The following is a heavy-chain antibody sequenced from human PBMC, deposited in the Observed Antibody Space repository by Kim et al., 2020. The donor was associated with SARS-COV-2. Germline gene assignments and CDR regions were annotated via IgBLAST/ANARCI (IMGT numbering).Heavy chain of an antibody. D-gene: IGHD2-15*01. CDR3: ARAVYCSGGSCYWGYYYYGMDV. V-gene: IGHV4-59*01. J-gene: IGHJ6*02. CDR2: IYYSGST. Sequence: SETLSLTCTVSGGSISSYYWSWIRQPPGKGLEWIGYIYYSGSTNYNPSLKSRVTISVDTSKNQFSLKLSSVTAADTAVYYCARAVYCSGGSCYWGYYYYGMDVWGQGTTVTVSS. CDR1: GGSISSYY.